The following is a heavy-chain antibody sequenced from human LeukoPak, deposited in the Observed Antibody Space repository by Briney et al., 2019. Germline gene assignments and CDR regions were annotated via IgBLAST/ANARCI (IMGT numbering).Heavy chain of an antibody. D-gene: IGHD3-22*01. V-gene: IGHV1-2*02. J-gene: IGHJ4*02. CDR3: ARVDYYDSSGYPFDY. Sequence: ASVKVSCKASGYTFTGYYMHWVRQAPGQGLEWMGWINPNGGGTNYAQKFQGRVTMTRDTSISTAYMELSRLRSDDTAVYYCARVDYYDSSGYPFDYWGQGTLVTVSS. CDR2: INPNGGGT. CDR1: GYTFTGYY.